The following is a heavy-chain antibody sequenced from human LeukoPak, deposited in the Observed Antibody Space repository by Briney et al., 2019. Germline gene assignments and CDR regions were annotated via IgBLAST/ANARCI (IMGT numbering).Heavy chain of an antibody. CDR1: VFTFSSYS. D-gene: IGHD6-19*01. V-gene: IGHV3-21*01. Sequence: GGSLRLSCAASVFTFSSYSMNWVRQAPGKGLEWVSSISSSSSYIYYADSVKGRSTISRDNAKNSLYLQMNSLRAEDTAVYYCARVFSGAGDYWGQGTLVTVSS. CDR2: ISSSSSYI. CDR3: ARVFSGAGDY. J-gene: IGHJ4*02.